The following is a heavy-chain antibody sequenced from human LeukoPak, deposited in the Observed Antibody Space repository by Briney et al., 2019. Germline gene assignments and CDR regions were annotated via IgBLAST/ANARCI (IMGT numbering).Heavy chain of an antibody. CDR3: AREDYSGGNNWFDF. V-gene: IGHV4-59*01. J-gene: IGHJ5*01. CDR2: ISYSGST. D-gene: IGHD4-11*01. Sequence: SETLSLTCTVSGGSINNYYWSWIRPPPGKGLEWIGSISYSGSTNYNPSLKSRVIISVDTSKNQFSLKLSSVTAADTAVYYCAREDYSGGNNWFDFWGQGTLVTVSS. CDR1: GGSINNYY.